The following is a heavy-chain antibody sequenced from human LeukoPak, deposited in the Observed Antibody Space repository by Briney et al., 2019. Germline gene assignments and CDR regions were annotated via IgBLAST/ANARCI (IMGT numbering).Heavy chain of an antibody. CDR1: GFTFSNYA. D-gene: IGHD3-10*01. CDR2: INGNGGST. CDR3: ARSLDAGSYPDF. J-gene: IGHJ4*02. V-gene: IGHV3-64*01. Sequence: GGSLRLSCAASGFTFSNYAMHWVRQAPGKGLEYLSAINGNGGSTYYATSVKGKFTITRDNSNNTLYLQMDSLSAEDMAVFYCARSLDAGSYPDFWGQGTLVTVSS.